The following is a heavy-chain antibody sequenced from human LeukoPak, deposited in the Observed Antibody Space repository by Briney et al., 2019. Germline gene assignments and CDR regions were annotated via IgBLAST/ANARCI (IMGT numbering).Heavy chain of an antibody. CDR2: IIPIFGTA. CDR1: GGTFTSYA. J-gene: IGHJ3*02. V-gene: IGHV1-69*05. D-gene: IGHD2-2*02. Sequence: ASVKVSCKASGGTFTSYAFSLVRQGPGQGLELKGGIIPIFGTANYAQKFQGRVTITTDESTSTAYMELSSLRSEDTAVYYCARGLTAAAISSAFDIWGQGTMVTVSS. CDR3: ARGLTAAAISSAFDI.